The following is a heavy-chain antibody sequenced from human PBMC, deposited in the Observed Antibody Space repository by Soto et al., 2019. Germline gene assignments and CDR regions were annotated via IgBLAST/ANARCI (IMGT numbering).Heavy chain of an antibody. J-gene: IGHJ1*01. CDR1: GGSVSSTNHY. CDR3: ARHGYYYDSTGYYYFL. D-gene: IGHD3-22*01. V-gene: IGHV4-39*01. CDR2: IYYSGMT. Sequence: SETLSLTCTVSGGSVSSTNHYWGWIRQPPGKGLEWIGDIYYSGMTRYNPSLKSRVTISVDTSQNQFSLRLNSVTAADTAIYYCARHGYYYDSTGYYYFLWGQGTMVTVSS.